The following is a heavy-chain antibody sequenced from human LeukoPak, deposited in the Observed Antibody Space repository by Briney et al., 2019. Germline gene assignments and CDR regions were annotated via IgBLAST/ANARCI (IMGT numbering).Heavy chain of an antibody. CDR2: FDPEDGET. Sequence: ASMKVSCTVSGYTLTELSMHWVRQAPGKGLEWMGGFDPEDGETIYAQKFQGRVTMTEDTSTDTAYMELSSLRSEDTAVYYCATLNGMSFDYWGQGTLVTVSS. D-gene: IGHD5/OR15-5a*01. V-gene: IGHV1-24*01. J-gene: IGHJ4*02. CDR3: ATLNGMSFDY. CDR1: GYTLTELS.